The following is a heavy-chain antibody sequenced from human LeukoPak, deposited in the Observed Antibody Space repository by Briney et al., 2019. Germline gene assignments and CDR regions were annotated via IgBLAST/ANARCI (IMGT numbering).Heavy chain of an antibody. CDR1: GFTFSSYW. CDR2: INSDGSST. J-gene: IGHJ3*02. V-gene: IGHV3-74*01. D-gene: IGHD1-26*01. CDR3: ARERRGLGAIAFDI. Sequence: PGGSLRLSCAASGFTFSSYWMQWVRQAPGKGLVWVSRINSDGSSTSYADSVKGRFTISRDNAKNTLYLQMNSLRAEDTAVYYCARERRGLGAIAFDIWGQGTMVTVSS.